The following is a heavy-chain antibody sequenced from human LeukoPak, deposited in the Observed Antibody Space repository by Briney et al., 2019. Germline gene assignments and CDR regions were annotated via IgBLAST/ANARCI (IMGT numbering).Heavy chain of an antibody. CDR2: VSASGGST. CDR1: GFTFSSYA. CDR3: AKALSQYYFDY. Sequence: HPGGSLRLSCAASGFTFSSYAMSWVRQAPGKGLEWVSSVSASGGSTAYTDSVKGRFIISRDNFKNTLYLQMNSLRAEDTAVYYCAKALSQYYFDYWGPGTLVIVSS. V-gene: IGHV3-23*01. J-gene: IGHJ4*02.